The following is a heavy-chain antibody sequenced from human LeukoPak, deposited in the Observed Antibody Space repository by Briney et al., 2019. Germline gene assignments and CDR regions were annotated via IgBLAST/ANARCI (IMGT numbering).Heavy chain of an antibody. CDR1: GGSIGSYY. CDR3: ARVGGGSDRPIDY. Sequence: SETLSLTCTVSGGSIGSYYWSWIRQPPGKGREGIGDIYYSGSTNYNPSLKSRVTISVDTSKNQFSLKLSSVTAADTAVYYCARVGGGSDRPIDYWGQGTLVTVSS. J-gene: IGHJ4*02. CDR2: IYYSGST. D-gene: IGHD3-3*01. V-gene: IGHV4-59*01.